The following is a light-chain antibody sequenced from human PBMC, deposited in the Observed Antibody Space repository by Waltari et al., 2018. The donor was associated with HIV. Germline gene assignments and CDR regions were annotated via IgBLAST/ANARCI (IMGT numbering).Light chain of an antibody. J-gene: IGLJ2*01. CDR2: GNN. Sequence: QSVLTQPPSVSGAPGQRATISSTGSSPHIGTDYDVPWYQQLPGTVPKLLIYGNNNRPSGVPDRFSGSKSGTSASLAITGLQAEDETDYYCQSYDSRLSAVVFGGGTKLTVL. CDR3: QSYDSRLSAVV. V-gene: IGLV1-40*01. CDR1: SPHIGTDYD.